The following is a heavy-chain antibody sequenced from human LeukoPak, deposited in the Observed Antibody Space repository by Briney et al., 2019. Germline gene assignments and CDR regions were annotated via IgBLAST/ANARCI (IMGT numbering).Heavy chain of an antibody. CDR3: ARGSLIGYCSGTSCSPAALDI. J-gene: IGHJ3*02. V-gene: IGHV4-4*07. Sequence: SETLSLTCTVSGGSIRNYYWSWIRQPAGKGLEWIGRIYTSGSTGYNPSLKSRVTMSVDTSKNQFSLKLNSVTAADTAVYYCARGSLIGYCSGTSCSPAALDIWGQGTMVTVSS. D-gene: IGHD2-2*01. CDR2: IYTSGST. CDR1: GGSIRNYY.